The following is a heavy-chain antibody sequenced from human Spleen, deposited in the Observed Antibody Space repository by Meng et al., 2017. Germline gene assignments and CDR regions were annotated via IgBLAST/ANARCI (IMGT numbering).Heavy chain of an antibody. Sequence: VQLVQSGSELRKPGASVKVSCKASGYTLTNYAINWLRQAPGQGLQWMGWIDTNTGNPTYVPGFTGRLVFSLDTSVSTAYLQLSGLKADDTAVYYCTRDGYSDCSRTSCFDSWGQGTLVTVSS. J-gene: IGHJ4*02. D-gene: IGHD2-2*01. V-gene: IGHV7-4-1*02. CDR2: IDTNTGNP. CDR3: TRDGYSDCSRTSCFDS. CDR1: GYTLTNYA.